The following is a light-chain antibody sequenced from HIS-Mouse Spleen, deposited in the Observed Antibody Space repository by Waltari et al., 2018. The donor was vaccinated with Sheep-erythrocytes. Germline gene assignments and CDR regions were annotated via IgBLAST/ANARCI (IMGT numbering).Light chain of an antibody. CDR1: QGIRND. CDR3: LQDYNYPT. Sequence: AIQMTQSPSSLSASVGDRVTITCRASQGIRNDLGWYQQKPGKAPKLLIYAASSLQSGVPTRFSGSGSGTDFTLTISSLQPEDFATYYCLQDYNYPTFGQGTKVEIK. V-gene: IGKV1-6*01. CDR2: AAS. J-gene: IGKJ1*01.